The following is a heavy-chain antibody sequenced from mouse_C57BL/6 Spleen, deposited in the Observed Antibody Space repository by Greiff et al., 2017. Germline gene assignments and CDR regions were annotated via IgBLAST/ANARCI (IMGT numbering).Heavy chain of an antibody. CDR2: INPNNGGT. V-gene: IGHV1-22*01. D-gene: IGHD2-5*01. CDR3: ARAGSKGYYFDY. Sequence: VQLQQSGPELVKPGASVKMSCKASGYTFTDYNMHWVKQSHGKSLEWIGYINPNNGGTSYNQKFKGKATLTVNKSSSTAYMELRSLTSEDSAVYYCARAGSKGYYFDYWGQGTTLTVSS. J-gene: IGHJ2*01. CDR1: GYTFTDYN.